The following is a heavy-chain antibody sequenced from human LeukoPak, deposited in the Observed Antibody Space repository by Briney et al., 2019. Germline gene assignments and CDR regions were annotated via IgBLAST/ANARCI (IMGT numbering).Heavy chain of an antibody. D-gene: IGHD3-10*01. Sequence: SETLPLTCTVSGGSISSYYWSWIRQPPGKGLEWIGYIYYSGSTNYNPSLKSRVTISVDTSKNQFSLKLSSMTAADTAVYYCARQHYYGSGSYDYWGQGTLVTVSS. J-gene: IGHJ4*02. V-gene: IGHV4-59*08. CDR1: GGSISSYY. CDR2: IYYSGST. CDR3: ARQHYYGSGSYDY.